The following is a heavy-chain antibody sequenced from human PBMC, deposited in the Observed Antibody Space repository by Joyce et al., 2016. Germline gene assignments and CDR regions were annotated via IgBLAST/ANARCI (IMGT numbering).Heavy chain of an antibody. Sequence: EVQLVESGGGLIQPGGSLRLSCAASGFIVSNHFTGWVRQAPGKGLEWVSIFYRGGTIYYTDPVKGRFTISRDNSRNTLSLQMDNVRVEDTAVYYCVGGSSYGNLYHWGQGTLVTVSS. CDR2: FYRGGTI. CDR3: VGGSSYGNLYH. V-gene: IGHV3-53*01. D-gene: IGHD5-18*01. CDR1: GFIVSNHF. J-gene: IGHJ5*02.